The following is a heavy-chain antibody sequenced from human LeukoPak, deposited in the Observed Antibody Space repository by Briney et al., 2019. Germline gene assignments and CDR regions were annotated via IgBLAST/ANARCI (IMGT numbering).Heavy chain of an antibody. V-gene: IGHV3-48*03. D-gene: IGHD5-18*01. Sequence: GGSLRLSCAASGFTFSSYEMNWVRQAPGKGLEWVSYISSSGSTIYYADSVKGRFTISRDNAKNSLYLQMNSLRAEDTAVYYCASEVLGYSYYIASDYWGQGTLVTVSS. J-gene: IGHJ4*02. CDR3: ASEVLGYSYYIASDY. CDR1: GFTFSSYE. CDR2: ISSSGSTI.